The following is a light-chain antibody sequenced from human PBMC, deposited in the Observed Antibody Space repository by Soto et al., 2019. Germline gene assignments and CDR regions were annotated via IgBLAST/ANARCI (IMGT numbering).Light chain of an antibody. J-gene: IGKJ1*01. CDR1: QSISTY. CDR3: QQSYSALKS. Sequence: DIQMTQSPSSLSASVGDRITITCRPSQSISTYLSWYQQKPGKAPKLLIYAASTLQSGVPSRFSGSGSGTDFTLTISSLLPEDFATYYCQQSYSALKSFGQGTKVEIK. CDR2: AAS. V-gene: IGKV1-39*01.